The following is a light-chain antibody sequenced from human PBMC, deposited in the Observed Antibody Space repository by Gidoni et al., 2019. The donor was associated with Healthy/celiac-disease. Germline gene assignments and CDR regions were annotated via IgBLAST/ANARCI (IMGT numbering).Light chain of an antibody. J-gene: IGKJ4*01. Sequence: DIVMTQSPDSLAVSLGERATINCKSSQSVLYSSNNKNYLAWYQQKVGQPPKLLIYWASTRESGVPDRFSGSGSGTDFTLTIISLQAEDVAVYYCQQYYSTPLTFGGGTKVEIK. CDR3: QQYYSTPLT. CDR1: QSVLYSSNNKNY. CDR2: WAS. V-gene: IGKV4-1*01.